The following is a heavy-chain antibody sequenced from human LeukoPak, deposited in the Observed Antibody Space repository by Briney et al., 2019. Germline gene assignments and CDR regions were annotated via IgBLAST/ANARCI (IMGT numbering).Heavy chain of an antibody. J-gene: IGHJ4*02. D-gene: IGHD3-9*01. CDR2: ITSSSIYK. CDR3: AKDRRRDDVLTGSFSD. CDR1: GFTFSRYN. V-gene: IGHV3-21*01. Sequence: GGSLRLSCVASGFTFSRYNINWLRQAPGKGLEWVSSITSSSIYKNYADSVKGRFTISRDKSKNTLYLQMNSLRAEDTAVYYCAKDRRRDDVLTGSFSDWGQGTLVTVSS.